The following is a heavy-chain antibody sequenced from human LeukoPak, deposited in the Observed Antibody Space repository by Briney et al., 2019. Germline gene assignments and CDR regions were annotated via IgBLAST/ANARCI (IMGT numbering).Heavy chain of an antibody. CDR2: IYSGGST. V-gene: IGHV3-66*02. J-gene: IGHJ4*02. D-gene: IGHD3-22*01. Sequence: SGGSLRLSCAASGFTVSSNYMSWVRQAPGKGLEWVSVIYSGGSTYYADSVKGRFTISRDNSKNMLYLQMNSLRAEDTAVYYCARGYYDSSGYYGFDYWGQGTLVTVSS. CDR3: ARGYYDSSGYYGFDY. CDR1: GFTVSSNY.